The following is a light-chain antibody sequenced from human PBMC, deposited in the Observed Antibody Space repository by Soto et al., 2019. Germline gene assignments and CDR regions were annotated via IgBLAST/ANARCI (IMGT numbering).Light chain of an antibody. V-gene: IGLV2-14*01. Sequence: QSALTQPASVSGSPGQSITISCTGSSSDVGGYKYVSWYQQHPGKAPKLMIFEVSNRPSGVSKRFSGSKSGNTASLTISGLQAEDEGDYYCCSYTGGTTLVCGGGTKVTVL. J-gene: IGLJ2*01. CDR2: EVS. CDR1: SSDVGGYKY. CDR3: CSYTGGTTLV.